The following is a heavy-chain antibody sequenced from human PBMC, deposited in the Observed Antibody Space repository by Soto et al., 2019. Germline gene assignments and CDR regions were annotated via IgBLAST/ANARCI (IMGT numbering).Heavy chain of an antibody. V-gene: IGHV3-23*01. CDR3: AKSNKWFGELFPFDY. D-gene: IGHD3-10*01. CDR1: GFTFSSYA. J-gene: IGHJ4*02. Sequence: GGSLRLSCAASGFTFSSYAMSWVRQAPGKGLEWVPAISGSGGSTYYADSVKGRFTTSRDNSRNTLYLQMNSLRAEDTAVYYCAKSNKWFGELFPFDYWGQGTLVTVSS. CDR2: ISGSGGST.